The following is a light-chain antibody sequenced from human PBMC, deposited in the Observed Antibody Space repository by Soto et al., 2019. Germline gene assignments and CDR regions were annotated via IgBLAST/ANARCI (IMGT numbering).Light chain of an antibody. V-gene: IGKV3-15*01. Sequence: EIVMTQSPATLSVSPGERATLSCRASQSVSSNLAWYQQKPGQAPRLLIYGASTRATGIPARFSGSGSGTEFTLTITSLQPEDFATYFCQQYNSYPWTFGQGTRVEIK. J-gene: IGKJ1*01. CDR2: GAS. CDR1: QSVSSN. CDR3: QQYNSYPWT.